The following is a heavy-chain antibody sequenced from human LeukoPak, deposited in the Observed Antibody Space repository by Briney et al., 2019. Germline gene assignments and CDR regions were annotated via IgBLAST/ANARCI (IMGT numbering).Heavy chain of an antibody. J-gene: IGHJ5*02. CDR1: GASISGVY. Sequence: SETLSLTCTVSGASISGVYWSWIRQPPGKGLEWIGYIYYGGSTNYNPSLKSRVSISVDSSKNQFSLKLNSVTAADTAVYYCAKELRTNPPGGYYGVRFDPWGQGTLVIVSS. CDR2: IYYGGST. D-gene: IGHD3-22*01. V-gene: IGHV4-59*01. CDR3: AKELRTNPPGGYYGVRFDP.